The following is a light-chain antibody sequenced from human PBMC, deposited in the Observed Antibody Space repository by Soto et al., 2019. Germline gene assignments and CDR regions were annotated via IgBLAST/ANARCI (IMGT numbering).Light chain of an antibody. CDR2: WAS. CDR1: QSVLSNSNNQNY. Sequence: DIVLTQSPDSLAVSLGERATINCKSSQSVLSNSNNQNYLAWYQQKPGQPPKLLIYWASTRESGVTDRFRGSGSGTDFTLTVSSLQAEDVAVYYCQQYFSTPTFGGGTKVEI. CDR3: QQYFSTPT. J-gene: IGKJ4*01. V-gene: IGKV4-1*01.